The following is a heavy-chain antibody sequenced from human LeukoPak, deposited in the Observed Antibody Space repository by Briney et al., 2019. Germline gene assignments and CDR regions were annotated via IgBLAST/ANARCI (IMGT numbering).Heavy chain of an antibody. V-gene: IGHV3-21*01. CDR3: TRDPGYSSSSISF. Sequence: GSLRLSCAASGFALSGYSINWVRQAPGKGLEWVSFIDRSNSDIYYADSVKGRFTISRDNARESVFLQLNRLRAEDTVVYYCTRDPGYSSSSISFWGQGTLVTVSS. J-gene: IGHJ4*02. CDR1: GFALSGYS. CDR2: IDRSNSDI. D-gene: IGHD6-6*01.